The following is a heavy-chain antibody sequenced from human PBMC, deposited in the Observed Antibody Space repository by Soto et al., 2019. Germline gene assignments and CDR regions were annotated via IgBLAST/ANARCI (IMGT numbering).Heavy chain of an antibody. D-gene: IGHD4-17*01. CDR2: IYWDDDK. CDR1: GFSLSTTGVA. CDR3: AHSQRCPRDF. J-gene: IGHJ4*02. V-gene: IGHV2-5*02. Sequence: QITLKQSGPTLVRPTQTLTLTCAFSGFSLSTTGVAVAWIRQPPGEALEWLALIYWDDDKRYNSSLKSRLTITKDTSREQVVLAMTNMDPMDTATYFCAHSQRCPRDFWGPGILVTVSS.